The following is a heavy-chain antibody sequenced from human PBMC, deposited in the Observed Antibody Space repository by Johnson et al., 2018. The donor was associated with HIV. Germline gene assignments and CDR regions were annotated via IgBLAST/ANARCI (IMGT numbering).Heavy chain of an antibody. CDR3: ARDLGGSDAFNI. CDR1: GFTFDDYA. J-gene: IGHJ3*02. D-gene: IGHD1-26*01. Sequence: VQLVESGGGLVQPGRSLRLSCAASGFTFDDYAMHWVRQAPGKGLEWVSGISWNSGSIGYADSVKGRFTISRDNAKNTLYLQMNSLRAEDAAVYYCARDLGGSDAFNIWGQGTMVTVSS. V-gene: IGHV3-9*01. CDR2: ISWNSGSI.